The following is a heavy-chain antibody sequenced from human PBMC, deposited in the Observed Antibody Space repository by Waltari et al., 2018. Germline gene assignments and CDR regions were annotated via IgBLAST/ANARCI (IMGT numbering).Heavy chain of an antibody. D-gene: IGHD3-22*01. V-gene: IGHV4-59*01. CDR3: ASSFDSSGFEYFQH. CDR1: GGSISSYS. CDR2: IYYSGST. Sequence: QVQLQESGPGLVKPSETLSLTCTVSGGSISSYSWSWIRQPPGKGLEWSGYIYYSGSTNYNPSLKSRVTISVDTSKNQFSLKLSSVTAADTAVYYCASSFDSSGFEYFQHWGQGTLVTVSS. J-gene: IGHJ1*01.